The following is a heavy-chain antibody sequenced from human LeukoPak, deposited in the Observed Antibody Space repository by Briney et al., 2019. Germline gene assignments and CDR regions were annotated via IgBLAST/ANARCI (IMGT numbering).Heavy chain of an antibody. CDR1: GYTFTSYG. CDR2: INPNSGGT. J-gene: IGHJ4*02. CDR3: AAVGGSGSYQLVGYY. V-gene: IGHV1-2*02. D-gene: IGHD3-10*01. Sequence: GASVKVSCKASGYTFTSYGISWVRQAPGQGLEWMGWINPNSGGTNYAQKFQGRVTITRDMSTSTAYMELSSLRSEDTAVYYCAAVGGSGSYQLVGYYWGQGTLVTVSS.